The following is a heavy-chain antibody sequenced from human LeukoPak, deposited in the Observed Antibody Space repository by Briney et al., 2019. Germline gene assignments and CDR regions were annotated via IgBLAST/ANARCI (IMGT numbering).Heavy chain of an antibody. V-gene: IGHV4-34*01. J-gene: IGHJ4*02. CDR1: GGSFSGYY. D-gene: IGHD3-9*01. CDR3: ARGVWLLS. CDR2: INHSGST. Sequence: NPSETLSLTCAVYGGSFSGYYWSWIRQPPGKGLEWIGEINHSGSTNYNPSLKSRVTISVDTSKNQFSLKLSSMTAADTAVYYCARGVWLLSWGQGTLVTVSS.